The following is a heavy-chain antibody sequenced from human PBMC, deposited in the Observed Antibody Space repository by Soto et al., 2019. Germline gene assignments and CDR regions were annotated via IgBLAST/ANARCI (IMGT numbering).Heavy chain of an antibody. CDR3: ASFPYSSGWYYYYGMDV. V-gene: IGHV1-18*01. J-gene: IGHJ6*02. CDR2: ISAYNGNT. CDR1: GYTFTSYG. D-gene: IGHD6-19*01. Sequence: ASVKVSCKASGYTFTSYGISWVRQAPGQGFEWMGWISAYNGNTNYAQKLQGRVTMTTDTSTSTAYMELRSLRSDDTAVYYCASFPYSSGWYYYYGMDVWGQGTTVTVSS.